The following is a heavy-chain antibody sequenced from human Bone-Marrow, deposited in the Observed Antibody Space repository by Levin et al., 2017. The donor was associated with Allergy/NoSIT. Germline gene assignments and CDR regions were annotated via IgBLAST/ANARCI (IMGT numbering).Heavy chain of an antibody. CDR3: ARVSGATVFDY. Sequence: SQTLSLTCAVSGGPISGGGYSWSWIRQPPGKGLEWIGYMYHAGATHYNPSLKSRATISVDRTKNQFSLNVTSATAADTAIYYCARVSGATVFDYWGQGILVTVSS. CDR2: MYHAGAT. V-gene: IGHV4-30-2*01. D-gene: IGHD3-10*01. CDR1: GGPISGGGYS. J-gene: IGHJ4*02.